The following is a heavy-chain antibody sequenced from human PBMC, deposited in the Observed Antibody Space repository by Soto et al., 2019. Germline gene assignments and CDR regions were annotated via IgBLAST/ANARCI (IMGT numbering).Heavy chain of an antibody. Sequence: QVQLVESGGGVVQPGRSLRLSCAASGFTFSSYGMHWVRQAPGKGLEWVAVIWYDGSNKYYADSVKGRCTISRDNSKNTLYLQMNSMRGEDTAVYYWASAGVSAAFYHYYYYMDVWGKGTTVTVSS. J-gene: IGHJ6*03. D-gene: IGHD6-13*01. CDR1: GFTFSSYG. CDR3: ASAGVSAAFYHYYYYMDV. V-gene: IGHV3-33*01. CDR2: IWYDGSNK.